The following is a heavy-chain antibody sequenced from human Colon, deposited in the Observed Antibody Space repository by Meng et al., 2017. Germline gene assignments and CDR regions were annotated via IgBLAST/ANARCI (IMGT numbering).Heavy chain of an antibody. CDR1: GGSISSHSYY. J-gene: IGHJ4*02. CDR3: ARASGWYPNYFDY. D-gene: IGHD6-13*01. Sequence: HLQESGPGLVKPSQTLSLTCTVSGGSISSHSYYWSWIRQPAGKGLEWVGRIYTSGDTKYNPSLKGRITISVDTSKNQISLKLNSVTAADTAVYYCARASGWYPNYFDYWGQGTLVTVSS. V-gene: IGHV4-61*02. CDR2: IYTSGDT.